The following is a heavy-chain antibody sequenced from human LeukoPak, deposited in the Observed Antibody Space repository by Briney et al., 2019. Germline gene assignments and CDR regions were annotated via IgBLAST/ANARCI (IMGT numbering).Heavy chain of an antibody. Sequence: GRSLRLSCAASGFTFSSYGMHWVRQAPGKGLEWVAVIWYDGSNKYYADSVKGRFTISRDNAKNSLYLQMNSLRAEDTAVYYCARDWVATRGEFWFDPWGQGTLVTVSS. CDR1: GFTFSSYG. CDR3: ARDWVATRGEFWFDP. D-gene: IGHD5-12*01. CDR2: IWYDGSNK. V-gene: IGHV3-33*01. J-gene: IGHJ5*02.